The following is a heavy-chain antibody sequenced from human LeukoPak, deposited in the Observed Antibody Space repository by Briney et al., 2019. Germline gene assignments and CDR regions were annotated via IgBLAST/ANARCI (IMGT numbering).Heavy chain of an antibody. CDR1: GYTFTGYY. CDR3: ATFTYYYDSSGYYPFDY. D-gene: IGHD3-22*01. J-gene: IGHJ4*02. CDR2: INPNSGGT. V-gene: IGHV1-2*06. Sequence: ASVKVSCEASGYTFTGYYMHWVRQAPGQGLEWMRRINPNSGGTNYAQKFQGRVTMTRDTSISTAYMELSRLRSDDTAVYYCATFTYYYDSSGYYPFDYWGQGTLVTVSS.